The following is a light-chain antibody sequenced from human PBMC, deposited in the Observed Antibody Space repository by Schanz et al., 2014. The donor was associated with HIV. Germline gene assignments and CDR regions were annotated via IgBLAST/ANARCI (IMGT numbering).Light chain of an antibody. J-gene: IGKJ2*01. Sequence: VLTQSPGTLSVSPGERVTLSCRASRSVNSNFAWYQQKPGQPPRLLIYGASSRATGIPARFSGSGSGTEFTLTISTLQPEDFATYYCQQLNDYPRTFGQGTKLQIK. CDR2: GAS. CDR3: QQLNDYPRT. V-gene: IGKV3D-15*01. CDR1: RSVNSN.